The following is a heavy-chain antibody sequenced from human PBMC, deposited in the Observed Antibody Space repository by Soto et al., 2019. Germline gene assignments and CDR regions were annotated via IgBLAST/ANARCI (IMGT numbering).Heavy chain of an antibody. CDR2: ISSSGSTI. Sequence: GSLRLSCAASGFTFSSYEMNWVRQAPGKGLEWVSYISSSGSTIYYADSVKGRFTISRDNAKNSLYLQMNSLRAEDTAVYYCARDYGDASGYYYGMDVWGQGTTVTVSS. V-gene: IGHV3-48*03. CDR3: ARDYGDASGYYYGMDV. CDR1: GFTFSSYE. D-gene: IGHD4-17*01. J-gene: IGHJ6*02.